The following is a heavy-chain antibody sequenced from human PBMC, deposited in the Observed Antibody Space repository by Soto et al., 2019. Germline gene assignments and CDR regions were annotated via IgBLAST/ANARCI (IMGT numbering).Heavy chain of an antibody. CDR2: IYYSGST. CDR1: GGSISSGGYY. D-gene: IGHD6-13*01. V-gene: IGHV4-31*03. J-gene: IGHJ4*02. CDR3: ASDRAPGIAADGVFDY. Sequence: QVQLQESGPGLVKPSQTLSLTCTVSGGSISSGGYYWSWIRQHPGKGLEWIGYIYYSGSTYYNPSLKSRITISVDTSKNQFSLKLSSVTAADTAVYYCASDRAPGIAADGVFDYWGQGTLVTVSS.